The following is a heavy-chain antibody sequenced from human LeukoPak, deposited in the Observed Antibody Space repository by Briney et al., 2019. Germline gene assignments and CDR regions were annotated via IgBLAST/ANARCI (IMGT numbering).Heavy chain of an antibody. D-gene: IGHD3-3*01. CDR3: ARRPLWSGYHDY. CDR1: GGSLSSSSYY. J-gene: IGHJ4*02. Sequence: SETLSLSCTVSGGSLSSSSYYWGWIRHPPREGLEWIGSIYYRGATYYRPSLKSRVTISVDTSKNQFSLKLSSVTAADTAVYYCARRPLWSGYHDYWGQGTLVTVSS. CDR2: IYYRGAT. V-gene: IGHV4-39*01.